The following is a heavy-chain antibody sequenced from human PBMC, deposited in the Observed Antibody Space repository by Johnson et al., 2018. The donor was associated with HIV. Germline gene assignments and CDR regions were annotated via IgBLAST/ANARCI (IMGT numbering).Heavy chain of an antibody. Sequence: MLLVESGGGLVQPGGSLRLSCAASGFTFSSYDMHWVRQATGKGLEWVSAIGTAGDTYYPGSVKGRFTISRENAKNSLYLQMHSLRAGDTAVYYCARGVPFGVVGLGYRAFDIWGQGTMVTVSS. V-gene: IGHV3-13*01. D-gene: IGHD3-3*01. CDR2: IGTAGDT. J-gene: IGHJ3*02. CDR3: ARGVPFGVVGLGYRAFDI. CDR1: GFTFSSYD.